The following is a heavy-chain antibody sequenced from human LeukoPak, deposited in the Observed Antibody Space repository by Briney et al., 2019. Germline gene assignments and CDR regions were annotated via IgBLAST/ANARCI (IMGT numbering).Heavy chain of an antibody. V-gene: IGHV3-74*03. CDR2: INNYGSIK. CDR1: GLTFSNYC. D-gene: IGHD3-10*01. CDR3: ASLTSQYDY. J-gene: IGHJ4*02. Sequence: GGSLRLSCAASGLTFSNYCMQWVRQAPGKGLVWVSRINNYGSIKTYADSVKGRFTISRDNAKNTLYLQMNSLRAEDTAVYYCASLTSQYDYWGLGTLVTVSS.